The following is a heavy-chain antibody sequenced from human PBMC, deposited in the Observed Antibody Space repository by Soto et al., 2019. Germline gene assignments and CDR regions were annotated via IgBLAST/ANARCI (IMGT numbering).Heavy chain of an antibody. CDR3: ERDVTEDVKGPTPFYFDY. CDR1: GDSIRRYY. D-gene: IGHD2-15*01. J-gene: IGHJ4*02. V-gene: IGHV4-4*07. CDR2: TYITADT. Sequence: SETLSLTCSVSGDSIRRYYWSGIRQSSGKGQEWIGRTYITADTSYTPNLKNRHTRSLDTAKNQLSLTLRSVTAADTAVYFCERDVTEDVKGPTPFYFDYWGQGTPVTVSS.